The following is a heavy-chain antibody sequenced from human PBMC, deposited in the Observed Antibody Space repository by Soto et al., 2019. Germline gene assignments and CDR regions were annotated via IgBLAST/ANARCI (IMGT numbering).Heavy chain of an antibody. D-gene: IGHD6-13*01. CDR3: ARGVWEAAAGLYYYYYGMDV. J-gene: IGHJ6*01. CDR1: GGSISSYY. V-gene: IGHV4-59*01. Sequence: QVQLQESGPGLVKPSETLSLTCTVSGGSISSYYWSWIRQPPGKGLEWIGYIYYSGSTNYNPSLKSRVTISVDTSKNQFSLKLSSVTAADTAVYYCARGVWEAAAGLYYYYYGMDVW. CDR2: IYYSGST.